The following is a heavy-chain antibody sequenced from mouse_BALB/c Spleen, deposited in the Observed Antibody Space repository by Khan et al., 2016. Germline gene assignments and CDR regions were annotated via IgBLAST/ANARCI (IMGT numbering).Heavy chain of an antibody. Sequence: EVELVESGGGLVQPGGSRKLSCAASGFTFSSFGMHWVRQAPEKGMEWVAFISSGSSAIYYADTVKGRFTISRDNSKNTLFLQMTSSRSEDTAMYYCGRGDYWGQGTTLTVSS. CDR3: GRGDY. J-gene: IGHJ2*01. CDR1: GFTFSSFG. CDR2: ISSGSSAI. V-gene: IGHV5-17*02.